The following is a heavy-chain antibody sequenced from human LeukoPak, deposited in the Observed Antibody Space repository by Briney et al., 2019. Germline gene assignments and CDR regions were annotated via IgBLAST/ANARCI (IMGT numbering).Heavy chain of an antibody. J-gene: IGHJ4*02. V-gene: IGHV3-64*01. CDR1: GFTFSTYA. CDR2: MSSNGGST. Sequence: GGSLRLSCAASGFTFSTYAMHWVRQAPGKGLEYVSAMSSNGGSTYYANSVKGRFTISRDNSKNTLYLQMGSLRAEDMAVYYCARASSGWYDYWGQGTLVTVSS. CDR3: ARASSGWYDY. D-gene: IGHD6-19*01.